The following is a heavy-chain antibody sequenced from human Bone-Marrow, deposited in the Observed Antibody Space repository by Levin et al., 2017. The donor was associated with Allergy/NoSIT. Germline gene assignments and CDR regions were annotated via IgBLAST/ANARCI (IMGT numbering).Heavy chain of an antibody. CDR2: INWDGSSI. D-gene: IGHD6-6*01. V-gene: IGHV3-9*01. CDR3: AKTFYSSSSSGYFDY. Sequence: RTGGSLRLSCAASGFTFDDYTMHWVRQTPGKGLEWVSRINWDGSSIVYADSVKGRFTISRDNAKNSLFLHMNSLRAEDTAFYYCAKTFYSSSSSGYFDYWGRGTQVTVSS. J-gene: IGHJ4*02. CDR1: GFTFDDYT.